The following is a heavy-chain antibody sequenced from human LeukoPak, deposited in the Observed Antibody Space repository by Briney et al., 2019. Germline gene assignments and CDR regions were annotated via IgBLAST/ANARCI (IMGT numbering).Heavy chain of an antibody. CDR1: GFTFSSYG. J-gene: IGHJ3*02. D-gene: IGHD3-3*01. CDR2: ISYDGSNK. V-gene: IGHV3-30*18. Sequence: PGRSLRLSCAASGFTFSSYGMHWVRQAPGKGLEWVAVISYDGSNKYYADSVKGRFTISRDNPKNTLYLQMNSLRAEDTAVYYCANLELRFLEWLLSRDHAFDIWGQGTMVTVSS. CDR3: ANLELRFLEWLLSRDHAFDI.